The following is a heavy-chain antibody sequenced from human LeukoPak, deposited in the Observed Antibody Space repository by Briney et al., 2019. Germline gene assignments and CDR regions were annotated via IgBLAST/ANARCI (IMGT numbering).Heavy chain of an antibody. Sequence: PGGSLRLSCAASGFTFSSYGMHWVRQAPGKGLEWVAVISYDGSNKYYADSVKGRFTISRDNSKNTLYLQMNSLRAEDTAVYYCAKGNVEMATLYWGQGTLVTVSS. J-gene: IGHJ4*02. CDR2: ISYDGSNK. V-gene: IGHV3-30*18. CDR3: AKGNVEMATLY. CDR1: GFTFSSYG. D-gene: IGHD5-12*01.